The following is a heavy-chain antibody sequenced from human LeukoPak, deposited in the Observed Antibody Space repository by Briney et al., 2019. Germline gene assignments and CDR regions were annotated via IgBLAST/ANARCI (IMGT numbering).Heavy chain of an antibody. J-gene: IGHJ4*02. CDR1: GVTFSSYS. D-gene: IGHD2-15*01. Sequence: GGSLRLSCAASGVTFSSYSMNWVRQAPGKGLEWVSYISSSSSTIYYADSVKGRFTISRDNAKSSLYLQMNSLRAEDTAVYYCARDVAEDNFDYWGQGTLVTVSS. CDR3: ARDVAEDNFDY. V-gene: IGHV3-48*01. CDR2: ISSSSSTI.